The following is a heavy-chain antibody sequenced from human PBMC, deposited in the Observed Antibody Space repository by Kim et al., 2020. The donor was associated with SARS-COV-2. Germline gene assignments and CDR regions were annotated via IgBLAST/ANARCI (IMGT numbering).Heavy chain of an antibody. CDR1: GGSISSGGYY. V-gene: IGHV4-31*03. CDR2: IYYSGST. J-gene: IGHJ6*02. Sequence: SETLSLTCTVSGGSISSGGYYWSWIRQHPGKGLEWIGYIYYSGSTYYNPSLKSRVTISVDTSKNQFSLKLSSVTAADTAVYYSAREVVVVAATNYYYYGMDVWGQGTTVTVSS. D-gene: IGHD2-15*01. CDR3: AREVVVVAATNYYYYGMDV.